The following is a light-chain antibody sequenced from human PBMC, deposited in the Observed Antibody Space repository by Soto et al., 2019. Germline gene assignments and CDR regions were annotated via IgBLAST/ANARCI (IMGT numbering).Light chain of an antibody. CDR3: FSYTTSSTLV. V-gene: IGLV2-14*01. Sequence: QSALTQPASVSGSPCQSITISCTGTSSDVGGYNYVSWYQQQPAKAPKLMIYEVSNRPSGVSHRFSGSKSGNTASLTISGLQAEDEADYYCFSYTTSSTLVFGGGTKLTVL. CDR1: SSDVGGYNY. CDR2: EVS. J-gene: IGLJ3*02.